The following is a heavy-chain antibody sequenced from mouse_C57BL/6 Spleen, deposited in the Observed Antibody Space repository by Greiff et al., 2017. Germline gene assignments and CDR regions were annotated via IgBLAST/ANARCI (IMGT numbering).Heavy chain of an antibody. D-gene: IGHD1-1*01. V-gene: IGHV7-3*01. J-gene: IGHJ3*01. CDR3: ARSRLYYGSSYETY. CDR1: GFTFTDYY. Sequence: EVKLVESGGGLVQPGGSLSLSCAASGFTFTDYYMSWVRQPPGKALEWLGFIRNKANGYTTEYSASVKGRFTISRDNSQSILYLQMNALRAEDSATYYCARSRLYYGSSYETYWGQGTLVTVSA. CDR2: IRNKANGYTT.